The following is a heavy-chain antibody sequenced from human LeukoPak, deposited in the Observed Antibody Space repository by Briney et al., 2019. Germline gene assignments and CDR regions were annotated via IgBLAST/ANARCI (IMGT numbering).Heavy chain of an antibody. CDR2: IYYSGST. J-gene: IGHJ6*03. CDR3: ARSPDYYYYYMDV. V-gene: IGHV4-59*01. CDR1: GGSISSYY. Sequence: SETLSLTCTVSGGSISSYYWSWIRQPPGKGLEWIGYIYYSGSTNYNPSHKSRVTISVDTSKNQFSLKLSSVTAADTAVYYCARSPDYYYYYMDVWGKGTTVTVSS.